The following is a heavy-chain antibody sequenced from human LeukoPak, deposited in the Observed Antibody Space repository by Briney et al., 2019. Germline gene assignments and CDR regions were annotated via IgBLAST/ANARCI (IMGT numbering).Heavy chain of an antibody. CDR2: IKQDGSEE. V-gene: IGHV3-7*01. Sequence: PGGSLRLSCAASGFTFSSYWMSWVRQAPGKGLEWVANIKQDGSEENFVDSVKGLFTISRDNAKKSLYLQMNSLRAEDTAVYYCGRHRSGSGTYFIDYWGQGTLVSVSS. CDR3: GRHRSGSGTYFIDY. D-gene: IGHD3-10*01. CDR1: GFTFSSYW. J-gene: IGHJ4*02.